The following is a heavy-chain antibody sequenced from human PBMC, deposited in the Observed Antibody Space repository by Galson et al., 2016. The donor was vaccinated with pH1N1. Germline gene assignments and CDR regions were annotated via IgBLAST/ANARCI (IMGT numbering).Heavy chain of an antibody. Sequence: SETLSLTCAVSGYSISSGYCWAWIRQPPGKGLEWIGSLYHSGSTYYNPSLKSRVTISVDTSKNQFSLNLNSVTAADTAVYYCATYIVAPLFDAFDIWGQGTMVTVSS. V-gene: IGHV4-38-2*01. J-gene: IGHJ3*02. CDR1: GYSISSGYC. CDR3: ATYIVAPLFDAFDI. D-gene: IGHD5-12*01. CDR2: LYHSGST.